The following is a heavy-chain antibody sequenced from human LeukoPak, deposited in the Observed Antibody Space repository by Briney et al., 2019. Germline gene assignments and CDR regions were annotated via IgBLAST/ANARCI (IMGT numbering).Heavy chain of an antibody. CDR1: GYTFTNYY. V-gene: IGHV1-46*01. CDR3: AKERGTEGESFDY. J-gene: IGHJ4*02. D-gene: IGHD1/OR15-1a*01. CDR2: INPSSGRT. Sequence: GPSVKVSCKASGYTFTNYYLHWVRQAPGQGLECMGAINPSSGRTNYAQRFEGRVTMTRDTFTTTVYLELDSLRSEETAVYYCAKERGTEGESFDYWGQGTLVTVSS.